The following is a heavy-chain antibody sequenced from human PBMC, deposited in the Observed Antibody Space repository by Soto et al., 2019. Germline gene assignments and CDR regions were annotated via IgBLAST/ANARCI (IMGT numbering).Heavy chain of an antibody. CDR2: ISYDGSNK. CDR3: ARAAEDVTLDY. CDR1: GFTFSSYA. D-gene: IGHD4-4*01. J-gene: IGHJ4*02. Sequence: GGSLRLSCAASGFTFSSYAMHWVRQAPGKGLEWVAVISYDGSNKYYADSVKGRFTISRDNSKNTLYLQMNSLRAEDTAVYYCARAAEDVTLDYWGQGTLVTVSS. V-gene: IGHV3-30-3*01.